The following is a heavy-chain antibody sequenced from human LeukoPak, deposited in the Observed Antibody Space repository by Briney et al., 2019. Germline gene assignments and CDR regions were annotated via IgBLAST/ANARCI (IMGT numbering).Heavy chain of an antibody. J-gene: IGHJ5*02. V-gene: IGHV4-34*01. CDR1: GGSFSGNC. CDR2: INHSGST. D-gene: IGHD3-10*01. Sequence: SETLSLTCAVYGGSFSGNCWSWIRQPPGKGLEWIGEINHSGSTTYNPSLKSRVTMSLDTSKNQFSLKLSSVTAADTAVYYCARDSGTTGEVKFDPWGQGTLVTVSS. CDR3: ARDSGTTGEVKFDP.